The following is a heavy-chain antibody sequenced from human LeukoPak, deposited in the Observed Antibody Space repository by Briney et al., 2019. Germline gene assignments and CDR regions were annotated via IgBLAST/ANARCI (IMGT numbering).Heavy chain of an antibody. J-gene: IGHJ6*03. Sequence: SETLSLTCAVYGGSFSDYYWTWIRQPPGKGLEWIGEIYHSGSTNYNPSLKSRVTISVDTSKNQFSLKLSSVTAADTAVYYCARGGSVVRYSYKPYYYYMDVWGKGTTVTISS. CDR3: ARGGSVVRYSYKPYYYYMDV. CDR2: IYHSGST. V-gene: IGHV4-34*01. D-gene: IGHD3-10*01. CDR1: GGSFSDYY.